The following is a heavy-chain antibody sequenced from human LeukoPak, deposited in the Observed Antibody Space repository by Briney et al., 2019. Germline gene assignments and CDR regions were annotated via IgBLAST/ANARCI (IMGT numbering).Heavy chain of an antibody. V-gene: IGHV4-34*01. CDR2: INHSGSA. J-gene: IGHJ4*02. D-gene: IGHD3-3*01. CDR3: ARGVRYDFWSGYCFDY. Sequence: SETLSLTCAVYGGSFSGYYWTWIRQPPGKGLEWIGEINHSGSANYNPSLKSRVTISVDTSKNQFSLKLSSVTAADTAVYYCARGVRYDFWSGYCFDYWGQGTLVTVSS. CDR1: GGSFSGYY.